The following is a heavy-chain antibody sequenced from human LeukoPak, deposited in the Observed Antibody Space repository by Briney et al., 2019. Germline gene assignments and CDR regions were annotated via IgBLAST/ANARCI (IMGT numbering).Heavy chain of an antibody. CDR1: GYSFTSYW. D-gene: IGHD6-13*01. CDR3: ACRDLTSTWSFP. V-gene: IGHV5-51*01. Sequence: GESLKISCQGFGYSFTSYWIGWVRQMPGKGMEWMGVIYPGDSRVRYNPSFQGQVTIPVDKSINTAYLQWVSLRASDSAMYYCACRDLTSTWSFPWGQGTLVTVSS. CDR2: IYPGDSRV. J-gene: IGHJ5*02.